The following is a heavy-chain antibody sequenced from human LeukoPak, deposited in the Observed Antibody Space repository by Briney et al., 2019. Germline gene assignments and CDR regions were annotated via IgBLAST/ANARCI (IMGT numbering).Heavy chain of an antibody. CDR1: GFTFSSYA. CDR2: MSYDGCNK. D-gene: IGHD3-3*01. Sequence: PGGPLRLSCAASGFTFSSYAMHWLRQAPGKGLEWVALMSYDGCNKYYADSVKGRFTISRDNSKNTLYLQMNSLRTEDTAVYYCARGQRAHVEWSNYMDVWGKGTTVIVSS. CDR3: ARGQRAHVEWSNYMDV. V-gene: IGHV3-30*04. J-gene: IGHJ6*03.